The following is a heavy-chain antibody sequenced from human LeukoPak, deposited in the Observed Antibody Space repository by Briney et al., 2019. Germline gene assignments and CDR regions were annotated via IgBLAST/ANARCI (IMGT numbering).Heavy chain of an antibody. Sequence: GGSLRLSCAASGFTFSNFAMHWVRQAPGKGLEYVSAISSNGGSTYYADSVKGRFTISRDNSKNTLYLQMGSLRAEDMAVYYCARGIMVRGIIIPSYFDYWGQGTLVTVSS. CDR3: ARGIMVRGIIIPSYFDY. CDR2: ISSNGGST. J-gene: IGHJ4*02. D-gene: IGHD3-10*01. CDR1: GFTFSNFA. V-gene: IGHV3-64*02.